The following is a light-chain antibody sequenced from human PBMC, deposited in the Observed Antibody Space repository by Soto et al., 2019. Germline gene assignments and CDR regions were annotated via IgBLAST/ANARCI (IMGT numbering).Light chain of an antibody. CDR2: EVT. CDR1: SSDVGGYDY. CDR3: SSYAGSNNVV. V-gene: IGLV2-8*01. Sequence: QSALTQPPSASGSPGQSVTISCTGTSSDVGGYDYVSWYQQHPGNAPKLVIYEVTKRPSGVPDRFSGSKSGNTASLTVSGLQADDEADYYCSSYAGSNNVVFGGGTKLTVL. J-gene: IGLJ3*02.